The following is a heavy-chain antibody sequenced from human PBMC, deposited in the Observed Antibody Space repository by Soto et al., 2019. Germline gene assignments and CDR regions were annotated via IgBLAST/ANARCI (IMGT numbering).Heavy chain of an antibody. CDR3: ARMGTSSRDY. V-gene: IGHV3-21*01. CDR1: GFTFNSYS. CDR2: ISSSSSYI. Sequence: PGGSLRLSCTASGFTFNSYSMNWVRQAPGKGLEWVSSISSSSSYIYYADSVKGRFTISRDNAKNSLYLQMNSLRAEDTAVYYCARMGTSSRDYWGQGTLVTVSS. D-gene: IGHD6-6*01. J-gene: IGHJ4*02.